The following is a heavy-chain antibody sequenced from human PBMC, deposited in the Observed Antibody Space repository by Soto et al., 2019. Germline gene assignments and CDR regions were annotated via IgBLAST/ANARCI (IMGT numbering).Heavy chain of an antibody. D-gene: IGHD6-6*01. CDR2: ISSYNGNT. J-gene: IGHJ6*02. CDR1: GYTFITYG. Sequence: QVPLVQSGAEVKKPGASVKVSCKASGYTFITYGISWVRQAPGQGLEWMGWISSYNGNTNYAQKLQGRGTMTTDTSTTTAYMALRRLRSDDTAVYYCARDRPTSSIRARDYYYAMDVWGQGTTVTVSS. CDR3: ARDRPTSSIRARDYYYAMDV. V-gene: IGHV1-18*01.